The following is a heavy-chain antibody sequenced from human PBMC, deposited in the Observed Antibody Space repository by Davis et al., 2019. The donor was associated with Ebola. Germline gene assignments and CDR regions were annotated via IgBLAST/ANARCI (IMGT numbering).Heavy chain of an antibody. Sequence: VKVSCKASGYTFTGYYMHWVRQAPGQGLEWMGWINPNSGGTNYAQKFQGRVTMTRDTSISTAYMELSRLRSDDTAVYYCATFDYGDYVYSFDPWGQGTLVTVSS. D-gene: IGHD4-17*01. J-gene: IGHJ5*02. V-gene: IGHV1-2*02. CDR3: ATFDYGDYVYSFDP. CDR1: GYTFTGYY. CDR2: INPNSGGT.